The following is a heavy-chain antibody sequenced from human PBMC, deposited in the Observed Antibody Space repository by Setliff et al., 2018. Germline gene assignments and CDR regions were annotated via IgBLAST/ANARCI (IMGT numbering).Heavy chain of an antibody. CDR3: ARDLFRNSGGLYS. CDR1: GFSVSTFS. D-gene: IGHD2-21*01. CDR2: ISDDGTND. J-gene: IGHJ5*02. V-gene: IGHV3-30*03. Sequence: GGSLRLSCAASGFSVSTFSMHRVRQTPVKGLEWVATISDDGTNDFYADSVKGRFTVFRDSSKNTLYLQMSSLRPDDAALYYCARDLFRNSGGLYSWGQGTLVTVSS.